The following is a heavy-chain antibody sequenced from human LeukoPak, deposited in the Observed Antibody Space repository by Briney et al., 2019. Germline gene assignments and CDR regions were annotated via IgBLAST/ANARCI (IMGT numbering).Heavy chain of an antibody. V-gene: IGHV4-34*01. J-gene: IGHJ3*02. Sequence: PSETLSLTCTVSGGSISSYYWSWIRQPPGKGLEWIGEINHSGSTNYNPSLKSRVTISVDTSKNQFSLKLSSVTAADTAVYYCARGKSSSWSPRGAFDIWGQGTMVTVSS. CDR2: INHSGST. D-gene: IGHD6-13*01. CDR1: GGSISSYY. CDR3: ARGKSSSWSPRGAFDI.